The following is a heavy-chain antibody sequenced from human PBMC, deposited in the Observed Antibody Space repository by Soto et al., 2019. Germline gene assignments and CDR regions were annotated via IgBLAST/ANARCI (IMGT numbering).Heavy chain of an antibody. CDR2: IYYSGST. CDR1: GGSISSSSYY. CDR3: ARLGYYDILTGPDIRSDYFDY. D-gene: IGHD3-9*01. Sequence: SETLSLTCTVSGGSISSSSYYWGWIRQPPGKGLEWIGSIYYSGSTYYNPSLKSRVTISVDTSKNQFSLKLSSVTAADTAVYYCARLGYYDILTGPDIRSDYFDYWGQGTLVTVSS. V-gene: IGHV4-39*01. J-gene: IGHJ4*02.